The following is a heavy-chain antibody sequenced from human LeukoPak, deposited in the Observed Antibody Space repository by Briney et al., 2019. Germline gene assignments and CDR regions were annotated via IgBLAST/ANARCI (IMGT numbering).Heavy chain of an antibody. CDR1: GGSISSGSYY. Sequence: PSQTLSLTCTVSGGSISSGSYYWSWIRQPAGKGLEWIGRIYTSGSTDYNPSLKSRVTISLDTSKNQFSLKLSSVTAVDTAVYYCARGYCSGGTCYLYFDYWGQGTLVTVSS. J-gene: IGHJ4*02. D-gene: IGHD2-15*01. V-gene: IGHV4-61*02. CDR2: IYTSGST. CDR3: ARGYCSGGTCYLYFDY.